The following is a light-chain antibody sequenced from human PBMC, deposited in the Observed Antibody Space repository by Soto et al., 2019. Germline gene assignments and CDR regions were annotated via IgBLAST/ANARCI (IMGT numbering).Light chain of an antibody. CDR1: QSVSSRY. CDR3: QQYGSSPPYT. J-gene: IGKJ2*01. CDR2: GAS. V-gene: IGKV3-20*01. Sequence: EIVLTQSPGTLSLSPGERATLSGRASQSVSSRYLAWHQQKPGQAPRVLIYGASNRATGIPDRFRGSGSGTDFSLTISRLEPEDFAVYYCQQYGSSPPYTFGQGTRLEIK.